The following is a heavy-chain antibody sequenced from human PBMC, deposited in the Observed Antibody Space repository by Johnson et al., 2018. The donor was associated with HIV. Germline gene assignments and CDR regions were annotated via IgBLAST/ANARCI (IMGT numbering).Heavy chain of an antibody. CDR1: GFTFSSYA. D-gene: IGHD5-24*01. V-gene: IGHV3-64*01. CDR3: VVDGYKGSFNAFDI. J-gene: IGHJ3*02. Sequence: VQLVESGGGVVRPGRSLRLSCAASGFTFSSYAMHWVRQAPGKGLEYVSAISSDGGSSYSANSVKGRFTISSDNSKNTLYLQMNSLRAEDTAVYYCVVDGYKGSFNAFDIWGQGTMVTVSS. CDR2: ISSDGGSS.